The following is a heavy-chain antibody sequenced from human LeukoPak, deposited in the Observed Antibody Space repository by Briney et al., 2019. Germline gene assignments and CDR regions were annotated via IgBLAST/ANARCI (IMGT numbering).Heavy chain of an antibody. CDR3: ARGNELLGGFNWFDP. V-gene: IGHV1-69*04. Sequence: SVKVSCKASGGTFSSYAISWVRQAPGQGLEWMGRIIPILGIANYAQKFQGRVTITADKSTSTAYMELSSLRSEDTAVYYCARGNELLGGFNWFDPWGQGTLVTVSS. CDR2: IIPILGIA. CDR1: GGTFSSYA. D-gene: IGHD1-7*01. J-gene: IGHJ5*02.